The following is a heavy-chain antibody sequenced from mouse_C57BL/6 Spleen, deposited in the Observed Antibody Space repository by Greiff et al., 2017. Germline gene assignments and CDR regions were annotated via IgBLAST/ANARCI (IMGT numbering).Heavy chain of an antibody. CDR1: GYTFTDYN. Sequence: EVKLVESGPGLVKPGASVKLSCKASGYTFTDYNMDWVQQSPGKSLEWIGNINPNNGGTIYNEKFKGKATLTVDKSSSTAYMELRSLTSEDTAVYYCARSGSSYALDYWGQGTSVTVSS. J-gene: IGHJ4*01. CDR2: INPNNGGT. CDR3: ARSGSSYALDY. D-gene: IGHD1-1*01. V-gene: IGHV1-18*01.